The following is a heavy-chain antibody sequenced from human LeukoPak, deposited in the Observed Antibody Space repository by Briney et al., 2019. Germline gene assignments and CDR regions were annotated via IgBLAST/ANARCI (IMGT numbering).Heavy chain of an antibody. V-gene: IGHV4-39*01. CDR3: ARHVGFITMVRGVINNNWFDP. CDR2: IYYSGSP. CDR1: GGSISSSSYY. D-gene: IGHD3-10*01. J-gene: IGHJ5*02. Sequence: SETLSLTCAVSGGSISSSSYYWGWIRQPPGKGLEWIGSIYYSGSPYYNPSLKSRVTISVDTSKKQFSLKLSSVTAADTAVYYCARHVGFITMVRGVINNNWFDPWGQGTLVTVSS.